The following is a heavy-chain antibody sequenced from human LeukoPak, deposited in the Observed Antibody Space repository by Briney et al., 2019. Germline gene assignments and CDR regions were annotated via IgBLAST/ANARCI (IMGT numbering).Heavy chain of an antibody. CDR2: ISYDGSNK. CDR1: GFTFSSYA. D-gene: IGHD3-9*01. V-gene: IGHV3-30-3*01. Sequence: GRSLRLSCAASGFTFSSYAMHWVRQAPGKGLEWVAVISYDGSNKYYADSVKGRFTISRDNSKNTLYLQMNSLRAEDTAVYYCARAYYDILTGYYINYWGQGTLVTVSS. J-gene: IGHJ4*02. CDR3: ARAYYDILTGYYINY.